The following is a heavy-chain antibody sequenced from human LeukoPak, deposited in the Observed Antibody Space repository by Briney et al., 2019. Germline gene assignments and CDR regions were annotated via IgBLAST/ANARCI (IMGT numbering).Heavy chain of an antibody. V-gene: IGHV3-21*01. J-gene: IGHJ3*02. CDR3: ARVGRGSSSGGNDAFDI. D-gene: IGHD6-6*01. Sequence: PGGSLRLSCAASGFTFSSYSMNWVRQAPGKGLEWVSSIISSSSYIYYADSVKGRFTISRDNAKNSLYLQMNSLRAEDTAVYYCARVGRGSSSGGNDAFDIWGQGTMVTVSS. CDR1: GFTFSSYS. CDR2: IISSSSYI.